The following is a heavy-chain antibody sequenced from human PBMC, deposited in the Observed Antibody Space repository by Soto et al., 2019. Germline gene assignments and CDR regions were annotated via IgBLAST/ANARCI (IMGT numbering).Heavy chain of an antibody. CDR1: GYTFTSYG. D-gene: IGHD3-3*01. V-gene: IGHV1-18*01. CDR2: ISAYNGNT. CDR3: ARVRTWSGSHRWFDT. Sequence: ASVKVSCKASGYTFTSYGISWVRQAPGQGLEWMGWISAYNGNTNYAQKLQGRVTMTTDTSTSTAYMEPRSLRSDDTAVYYCARVRTWSGSHRWFDTWGQGTLVTVSS. J-gene: IGHJ5*02.